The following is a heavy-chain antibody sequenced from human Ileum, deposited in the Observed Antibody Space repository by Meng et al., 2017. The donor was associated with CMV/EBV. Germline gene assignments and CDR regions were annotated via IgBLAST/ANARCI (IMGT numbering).Heavy chain of an antibody. J-gene: IGHJ4*02. CDR3: ARGLASGWPDY. D-gene: IGHD3-10*01. V-gene: IGHV4-34*01. CDR1: GGSFTGYS. CDR2: ITHSGRT. Sequence: PLQQGAGGLLRPSEPPSLPCAVFGGSFTGYSWSWFRQSPGKGLEWIGEITHSGRTSYNLSLKSRVTISVDMSKYQFSLKLTSVTAADTAIYYCARGLASGWPDYWGQGTLVTVSS.